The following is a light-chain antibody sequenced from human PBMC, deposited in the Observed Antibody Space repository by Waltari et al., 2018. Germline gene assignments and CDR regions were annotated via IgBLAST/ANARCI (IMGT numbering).Light chain of an antibody. CDR2: AAS. J-gene: IGKJ1*01. CDR1: HSASSSY. V-gene: IGKV3-20*01. CDR3: QHYGWSSWT. Sequence: DIVLTQSPGTLSLSPGERATLSCMASHSASSSYLAWDQQKPGQAPRLPLYAASPRATGIPDRFSGSGSGTDFTLTISRLEPEDFAVYYCQHYGWSSWTFGQGTKVVIK.